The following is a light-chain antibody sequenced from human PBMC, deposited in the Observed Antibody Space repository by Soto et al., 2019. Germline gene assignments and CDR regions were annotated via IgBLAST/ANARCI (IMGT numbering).Light chain of an antibody. CDR1: QDISNY. V-gene: IGKV1-33*01. CDR3: QQYDNLVII. J-gene: IGKJ5*01. Sequence: DIQVTQSPSSLSASVGDRVTITCQASQDISNYLNWYQQKPCKAPKLLIYDASHLETGVPSRFSVSGSGTDFTFTISGLEPEDVATYYCQQYDNLVIIFGQGTRLDIK. CDR2: DAS.